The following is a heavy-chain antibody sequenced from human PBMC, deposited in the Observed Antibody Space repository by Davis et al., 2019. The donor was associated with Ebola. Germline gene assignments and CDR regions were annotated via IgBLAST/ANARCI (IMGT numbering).Heavy chain of an antibody. CDR2: MNPNSGNT. CDR3: ARPILGATGWFDP. J-gene: IGHJ5*02. D-gene: IGHD1-26*01. V-gene: IGHV1-8*01. CDR1: GYTFTSYD. Sequence: ASVKVSCKASGYTFTSYDINWVRQATGQGLEWMGWMNPNSGNTGYAQKFQGRVTMTTDTSTSTAYMELRSLRSDDTAVYYCARPILGATGWFDPWGQGTLVTVSS.